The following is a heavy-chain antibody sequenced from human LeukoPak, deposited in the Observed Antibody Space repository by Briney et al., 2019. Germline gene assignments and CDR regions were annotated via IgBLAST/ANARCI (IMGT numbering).Heavy chain of an antibody. V-gene: IGHV3-23*01. J-gene: IGHJ4*02. D-gene: IGHD6-13*01. CDR1: GFTFSSYA. CDR3: ANGTRHSSSWFLFDY. Sequence: GSLRLSCAASGFTFSSYAMSWVRQAPGKGLEWVSSISGSGGSTYYADSVKGRFTISRDNSKNTLYLQMNSLRGDDTAVYYRANGTRHSSSWFLFDYWGQGTLVTVSS. CDR2: ISGSGGST.